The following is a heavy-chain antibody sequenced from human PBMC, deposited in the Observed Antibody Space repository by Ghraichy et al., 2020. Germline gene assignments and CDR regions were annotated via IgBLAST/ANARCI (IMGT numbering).Heavy chain of an antibody. D-gene: IGHD5-24*01. Sequence: GGSLRLSCAASGFTFSDYYMNWIRQAPGKGLECVSYISSSGSSRFYADSVKGRFTISRDNAKNSVYLQMNSLRAEDTALYYCNMAHNDYGMDVWGQGTTVTVSS. J-gene: IGHJ6*02. CDR1: GFTFSDYY. CDR3: NMAHNDYGMDV. CDR2: ISSSGSSR. V-gene: IGHV3-11*01.